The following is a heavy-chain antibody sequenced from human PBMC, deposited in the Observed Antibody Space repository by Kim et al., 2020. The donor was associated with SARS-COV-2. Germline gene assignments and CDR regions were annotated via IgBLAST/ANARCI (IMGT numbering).Heavy chain of an antibody. V-gene: IGHV3-23*01. Sequence: GGSLRLSCAASGFTFSSYAMSWVRQAPGKGLEWVSAISGSGGSTYYADSVKGRFTISRDNSKNTLYLQMNSLRAEDTAVYYCAKDRDRIAVVRDAFDIWGQGTMVTVSS. CDR2: ISGSGGST. D-gene: IGHD6-19*01. CDR1: GFTFSSYA. J-gene: IGHJ3*02. CDR3: AKDRDRIAVVRDAFDI.